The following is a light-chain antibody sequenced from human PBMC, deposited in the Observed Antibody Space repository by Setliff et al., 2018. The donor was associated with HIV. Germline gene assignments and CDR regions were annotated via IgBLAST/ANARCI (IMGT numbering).Light chain of an antibody. CDR1: SSDIGAYNY. Sequence: QSVLTQPRSVSGSPRQSVIISCTGTSSDIGAYNYVSWYQQHPGKAPKLIIYDVTKWPSGVPDRFSGSKSGNTASLTISGLQAEDEADYYCCSYAGSYTYVFGTGTKVTVL. CDR2: DVT. CDR3: CSYAGSYTYV. V-gene: IGLV2-11*01. J-gene: IGLJ1*01.